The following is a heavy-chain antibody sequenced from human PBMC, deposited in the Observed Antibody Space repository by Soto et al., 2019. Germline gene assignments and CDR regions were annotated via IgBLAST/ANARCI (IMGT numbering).Heavy chain of an antibody. Sequence: GGSLRLSCAASGFTFSSYWMHWVRQAPGKGLVWVSRINSDGSSTSYADSVKGRFTISRDNAKNTLYLQMNSLRSEDTAVYYCASPINKWLVPGVDYYYYYGMDVWGQGTTVTVSS. J-gene: IGHJ6*02. CDR1: GFTFSSYW. CDR2: INSDGSST. D-gene: IGHD6-19*01. CDR3: ASPINKWLVPGVDYYYYYGMDV. V-gene: IGHV3-74*01.